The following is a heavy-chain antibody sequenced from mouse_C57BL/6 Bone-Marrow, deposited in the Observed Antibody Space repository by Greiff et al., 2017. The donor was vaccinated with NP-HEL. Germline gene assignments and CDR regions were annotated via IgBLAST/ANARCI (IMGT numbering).Heavy chain of an antibody. D-gene: IGHD1-1*01. J-gene: IGHJ4*01. V-gene: IGHV5-6*02. Sequence: EVKLVESGGDLVKPGGSLKLSCAASGFTFSSYGMSWVRQTPDKRLEWVATISSGGSYTYYPDSVKGRFTISRDNAKNTLYLQMSRLKSEDTAMYYGARHRMTTVVAPYYAMDYWGQGTSVTVSS. CDR3: ARHRMTTVVAPYYAMDY. CDR2: ISSGGSYT. CDR1: GFTFSSYG.